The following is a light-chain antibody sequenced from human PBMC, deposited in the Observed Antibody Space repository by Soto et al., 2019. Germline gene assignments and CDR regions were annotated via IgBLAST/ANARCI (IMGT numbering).Light chain of an antibody. CDR3: SSYAGSNNYV. J-gene: IGLJ1*01. CDR2: EVS. CDR1: SSDVGGYNY. V-gene: IGLV2-8*01. Sequence: QSALTQPPSASGSPGQSVTISCTGTSSDVGGYNYVSWYQQHPGKAPKLMIYEVSKRPSGVPDRFSASKSGNTVSLTVSGLQAEDEADYYCSSYAGSNNYVFGTGTKLTVL.